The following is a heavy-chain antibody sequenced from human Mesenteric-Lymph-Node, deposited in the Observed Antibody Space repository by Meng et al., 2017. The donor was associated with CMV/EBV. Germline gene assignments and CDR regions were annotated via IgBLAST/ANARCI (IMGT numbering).Heavy chain of an antibody. J-gene: IGHJ4*02. D-gene: IGHD3/OR15-3a*01. CDR1: GFTFSRSW. CDR2: IDTTGRKR. V-gene: IGHV3-74*01. Sequence: GGSLRLSCAASGFTFSRSWMHWVRQVPGKGLAWVSRIDTTGRKRSYADSVKGRFTISRDSARNTLYLEMNSLRAEDTAVYYCARGLAAGAIGYWTGYYEGFDYLGQGTLVTVSS. CDR3: ARGLAAGAIGYWTGYYEGFDY.